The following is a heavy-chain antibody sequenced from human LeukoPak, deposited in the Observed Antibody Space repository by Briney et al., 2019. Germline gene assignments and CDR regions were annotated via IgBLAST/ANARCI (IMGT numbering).Heavy chain of an antibody. D-gene: IGHD3-10*01. CDR1: GGSFSGYY. Sequence: SSETLSLTCAVYGGSFSGYYWSWIRQPPEKGLEWIASINHSGTTYYNPSLASRVSISVDTSKNQFSLRLTSVTVADTAVYYCAREGPMFDSGSYSKSLGYWGQGTLVTVSS. CDR2: INHSGTT. CDR3: AREGPMFDSGSYSKSLGY. J-gene: IGHJ4*02. V-gene: IGHV4-34*01.